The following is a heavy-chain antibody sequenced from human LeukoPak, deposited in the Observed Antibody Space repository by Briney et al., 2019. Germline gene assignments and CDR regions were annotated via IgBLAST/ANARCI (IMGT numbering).Heavy chain of an antibody. CDR3: ARGRRGSYFQDY. Sequence: SETLSLTCTVSGDSVSSSSSYWGWIRQPPGKGLEWIGSMWFGATTSYDPSLKSRVTISVDPSKNQFSLKLSSVTAADTALYYCARGRRGSYFQDYWGQGTLVTVSS. D-gene: IGHD1-26*01. CDR1: GDSVSSSSSY. J-gene: IGHJ4*02. CDR2: MWFGATT. V-gene: IGHV4-39*07.